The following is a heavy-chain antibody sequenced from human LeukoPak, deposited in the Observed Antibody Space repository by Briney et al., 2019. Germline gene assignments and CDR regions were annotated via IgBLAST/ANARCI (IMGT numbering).Heavy chain of an antibody. CDR2: IISYGTST. CDR1: GFTFSTYW. J-gene: IGHJ6*02. Sequence: GGSLRLSCAASGFTFSTYWMYWVRQAPGKGLVWVSRIISYGTSTNYADSVKGRFTISRDNAKNTLYLQMNSLRAEDTAVYYCARRGPYDSTGRYAMDVWGQGTAVNVSS. V-gene: IGHV3-74*01. CDR3: ARRGPYDSTGRYAMDV. D-gene: IGHD3-22*01.